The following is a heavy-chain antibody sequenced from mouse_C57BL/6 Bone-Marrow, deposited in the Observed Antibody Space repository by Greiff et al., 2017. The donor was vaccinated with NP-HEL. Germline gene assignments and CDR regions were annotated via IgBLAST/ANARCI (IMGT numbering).Heavy chain of an antibody. J-gene: IGHJ1*03. CDR3: TTEGTVVATDFDV. V-gene: IGHV14-4*01. D-gene: IGHD1-1*01. CDR2: IDPENGDT. Sequence: EVQLQQSGAELVRPGASVKLSCTASGFNIKDDYMHWVKQRPEQGLEWIGWIDPENGDTEYASKFQGKATITADTSSNTAYLQLSSLTSEDTAVYYCTTEGTVVATDFDVWGTGTTVIVSS. CDR1: GFNIKDDY.